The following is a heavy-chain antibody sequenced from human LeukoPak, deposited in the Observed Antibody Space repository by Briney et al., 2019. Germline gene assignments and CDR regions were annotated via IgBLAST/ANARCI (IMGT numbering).Heavy chain of an antibody. CDR1: GFTFDDYA. CDR2: ISWNSGSI. D-gene: IGHD6-13*01. Sequence: PGRSLRLSCAASGFTFDDYAMHWVRQAPGKGLEWVSGISWNSGSIGYADSVKGRFTISRDNAKNSLYLQMNSLRAEDTALYYCAKLYSSSWYGSYFDYWGQGTLVTVSS. V-gene: IGHV3-9*01. J-gene: IGHJ4*02. CDR3: AKLYSSSWYGSYFDY.